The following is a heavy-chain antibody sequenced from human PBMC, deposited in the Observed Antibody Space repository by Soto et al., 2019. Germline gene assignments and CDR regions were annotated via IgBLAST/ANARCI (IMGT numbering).Heavy chain of an antibody. CDR1: GGSLTGYT. V-gene: IGHV1-69*01. D-gene: IGHD1-7*01. CDR2: IIPIFDTT. J-gene: IGHJ6*02. Sequence: QVHLVQSGAEVKRSGSSVKVSCKASGGSLTGYTITWVRQAPGQGLEWMGGIIPIFDTTNYAQKLQGRVTITADDSTSTAYMELSSLRSEDTAVYYCARASIGRITGSTLAYYYYYVMDVWGQGTTVTVSS. CDR3: ARASIGRITGSTLAYYYYYVMDV.